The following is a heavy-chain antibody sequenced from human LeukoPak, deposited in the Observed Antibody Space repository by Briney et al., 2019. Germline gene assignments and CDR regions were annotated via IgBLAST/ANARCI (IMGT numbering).Heavy chain of an antibody. CDR3: ARDEGYYGSGTPEY. D-gene: IGHD3-10*01. CDR2: IKQDGSGK. V-gene: IGHV3-7*01. Sequence: PGGSLRLSCAASGFTFRSYWMGWVRQAPGKGLEWVANIKQDGSGKYYVDSVEGRFTISRDNAKNSLYLQMNSLRAEDTAVYYCARDEGYYGSGTPEYWGQGTLVTVSS. CDR1: GFTFRSYW. J-gene: IGHJ4*02.